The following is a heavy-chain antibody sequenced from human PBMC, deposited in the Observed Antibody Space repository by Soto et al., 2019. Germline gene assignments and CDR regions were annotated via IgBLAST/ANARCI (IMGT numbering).Heavy chain of an antibody. CDR1: GGSFSGYY. CDR3: ARERITMVRGVARFDY. D-gene: IGHD3-10*01. J-gene: IGHJ4*02. V-gene: IGHV4-34*01. Sequence: SETLSLTCAVYGGSFSGYYWSWIRQPPGKGLEWIGEINHSGSTNYNPSLKSRVTISVDTSKNQFSLKLSSVTTADTAVYYCARERITMVRGVARFDYWGQGTLVTVSS. CDR2: INHSGST.